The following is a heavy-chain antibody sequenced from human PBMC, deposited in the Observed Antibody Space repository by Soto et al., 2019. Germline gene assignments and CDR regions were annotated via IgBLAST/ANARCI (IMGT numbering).Heavy chain of an antibody. V-gene: IGHV1-18*04. J-gene: IGHJ6*02. CDR2: ISAYNGNT. D-gene: IGHD3-22*01. Sequence: GASVKVSCKASGYTFTGYYMHWVRQAPGQGLEWMGWISAYNGNTNYAQKLQGRVTMTTDTSTSTAYMELRSLRSDDTAVYYCARGVGYFDSRRYYYGMDVWGQGTTVTVSS. CDR3: ARGVGYFDSRRYYYGMDV. CDR1: GYTFTGYY.